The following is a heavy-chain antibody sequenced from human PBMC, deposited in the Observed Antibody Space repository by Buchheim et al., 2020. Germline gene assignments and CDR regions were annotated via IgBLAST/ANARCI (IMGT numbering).Heavy chain of an antibody. CDR3: ARALERITIFGVVMAEKYGMDV. V-gene: IGHV3-30-3*01. Sequence: QVQLVESGGGVVQPGRSLRLSCAASGFTFSSYAMHWVRQAPGKGLEWVAVISYDGSNKYYADSVKGRFTISRDNSKNTLYLQMNSLGGEDTAVYYCARALERITIFGVVMAEKYGMDVWGQGTT. J-gene: IGHJ6*02. CDR1: GFTFSSYA. D-gene: IGHD3-3*01. CDR2: ISYDGSNK.